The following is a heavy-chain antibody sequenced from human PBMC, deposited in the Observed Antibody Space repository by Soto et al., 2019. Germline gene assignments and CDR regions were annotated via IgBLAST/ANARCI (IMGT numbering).Heavy chain of an antibody. CDR2: IILALGTP. V-gene: IGHV1-69*01. Sequence: QVLLVQSGAEMKQPGSSVSVSCKASGDSFTNYAFTWVQQAPGQGPEWLGGIILALGTPHYSQRFQGRLTITADESSSTVYMELGSLRLDDTAVYYCGRYCTNTKCRGGYYLDLWGQGTLLTVSS. CDR3: GRYCTNTKCRGGYYLDL. J-gene: IGHJ5*02. CDR1: GDSFTNYA. D-gene: IGHD2-8*01.